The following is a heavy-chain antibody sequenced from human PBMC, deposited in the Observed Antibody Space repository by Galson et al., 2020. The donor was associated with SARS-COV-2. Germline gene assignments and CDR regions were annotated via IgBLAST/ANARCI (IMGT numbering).Heavy chain of an antibody. CDR2: ISSGGRPT. D-gene: IGHD3-16*01. CDR1: GFTFEDYY. J-gene: IGHJ4*02. Sequence: GESLKISCEASGFTFEDYYMSWIRQAPGKGLEWVSYISSGGRPTYYADSVKGRFTVSRDNAKNSLFLQMDSLRAEDTAVYYCARFSVWYYPGEYYMFQIPYWGQGTLVTVSS. V-gene: IGHV3-11*01. CDR3: ARFSVWYYPGEYYMFQIPY.